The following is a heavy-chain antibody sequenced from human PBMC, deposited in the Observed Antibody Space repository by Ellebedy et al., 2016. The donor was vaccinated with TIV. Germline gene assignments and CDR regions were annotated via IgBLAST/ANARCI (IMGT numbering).Heavy chain of an antibody. CDR1: GYTFTSYY. J-gene: IGHJ6*02. D-gene: IGHD3-3*01. V-gene: IGHV1-46*01. CDR2: INPSGGST. CDR3: ARDVTIFGVANYYYGMDV. Sequence: ASVKVSXKASGYTFTSYYMHWVRQAPGQGLEWMGIINPSGGSTSYAQKFQGRVTMTRDTSTSTVYMELSSLRSEDTAVYYCARDVTIFGVANYYYGMDVWGQGTTVTVSS.